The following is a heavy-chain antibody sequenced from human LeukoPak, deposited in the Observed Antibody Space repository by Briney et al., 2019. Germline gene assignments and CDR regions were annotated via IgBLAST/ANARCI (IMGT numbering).Heavy chain of an antibody. V-gene: IGHV3-30*18. J-gene: IGHJ4*02. CDR3: AKDQSSVGADY. D-gene: IGHD1-26*01. CDR2: ISYDGSNK. CDR1: GFTFSSYG. Sequence: GGSLRLSCAASGFTFSSYGMHWVRQAPGKGLGWVAVISYDGSNKYYADSVKGRFTISRDNSKNTLYLQMNSLRAEDTAVYYCAKDQSSVGADYWGQGTLVTVSS.